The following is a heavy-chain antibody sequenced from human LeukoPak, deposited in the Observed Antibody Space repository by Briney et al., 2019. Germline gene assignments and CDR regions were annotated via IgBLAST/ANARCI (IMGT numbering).Heavy chain of an antibody. Sequence: PGGSLRLSCAASGFTFSSYGMHWVRQAPGTGLEWVAFIRYDGSNKYYADSVKGRFTISRDNSKNTLYLQMNSLRAEDTAVYYCAKASRRGQWLVQDLPGYYFDYWGQGTLVTVSS. CDR3: AKASRRGQWLVQDLPGYYFDY. D-gene: IGHD6-19*01. CDR2: IRYDGSNK. J-gene: IGHJ4*02. V-gene: IGHV3-30*02. CDR1: GFTFSSYG.